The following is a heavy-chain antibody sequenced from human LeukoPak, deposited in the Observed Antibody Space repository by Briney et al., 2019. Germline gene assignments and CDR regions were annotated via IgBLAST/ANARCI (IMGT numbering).Heavy chain of an antibody. D-gene: IGHD3-16*01. Sequence: GGSLRLSCAASGFTFSSYAMSWVRQAPGKGLEWVSAISGSGSSTYYADSVKGRFTISRDNSKNTLYLQMNSLRAEDTAVYYCAKDRYDYVWGSFDAFDIWGQGTMVTVSS. CDR1: GFTFSSYA. CDR2: ISGSGSST. V-gene: IGHV3-23*01. J-gene: IGHJ3*02. CDR3: AKDRYDYVWGSFDAFDI.